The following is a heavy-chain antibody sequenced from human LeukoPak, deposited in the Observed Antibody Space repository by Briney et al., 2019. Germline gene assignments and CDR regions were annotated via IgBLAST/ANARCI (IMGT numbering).Heavy chain of an antibody. CDR2: INPRVSVT. D-gene: IGHD3-10*01. CDR1: GYSFTNYY. Sequence: GASVKVSCKTSGYSFTNYYMHWVRQAPGQGLEWMGIINPRVSVTNYARTFRGRVTMTGETSTGTVYMDLSSLKSEDTAIYYCARGYFGESLFNSEGGIDYWGQGTLVIVS. CDR3: ARGYFGESLFNSEGGIDY. J-gene: IGHJ4*02. V-gene: IGHV1-46*01.